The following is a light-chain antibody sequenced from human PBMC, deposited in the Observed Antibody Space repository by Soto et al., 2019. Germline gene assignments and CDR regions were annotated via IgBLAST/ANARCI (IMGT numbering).Light chain of an antibody. CDR3: HQYSSSPYT. CDR1: QSVASNF. Sequence: ENVLTQTPGTLSLSPGERATLSCRATQSVASNFLAWYQQKPGLAPRLLIYGASTRATGIPDRFSGSGSGADFTLTISRLEPEDFAVYYCHQYSSSPYTFCQGTKLEIK. J-gene: IGKJ2*01. CDR2: GAS. V-gene: IGKV3-20*01.